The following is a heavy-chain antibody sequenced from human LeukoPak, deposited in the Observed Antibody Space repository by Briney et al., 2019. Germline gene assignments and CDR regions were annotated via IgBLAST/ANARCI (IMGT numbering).Heavy chain of an antibody. D-gene: IGHD3-22*01. CDR1: GYTVTSYY. CDR2: INPSGGST. Sequence: ASVKVSCKASGYTVTSYYMHWVRQAPGQGLEWMGIINPSGGSTSYAQKFQGRVTMTRDTSTSTVYMELSSLRSEDTAVYYCARERGGYYYDSSGYSLGFWGQGTLVTVSS. CDR3: ARERGGYYYDSSGYSLGF. J-gene: IGHJ4*02. V-gene: IGHV1-46*01.